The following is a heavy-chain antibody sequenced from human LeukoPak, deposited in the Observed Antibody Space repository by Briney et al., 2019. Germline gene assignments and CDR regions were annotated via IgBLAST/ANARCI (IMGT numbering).Heavy chain of an antibody. CDR2: INPNSGGT. CDR3: ARDYAFRVYYFDY. J-gene: IGHJ4*02. Sequence: ASVKVSCKASGYTFTGYYMHWVRQAPGQGLEWMGWINPNSGGTNYAQKFQGRVTMTRDTSISTAYMELSRLRSDDTAVYYCARDYAFRVYYFDYWGQGTLVTVSS. V-gene: IGHV1-2*02. CDR1: GYTFTGYY. D-gene: IGHD6-13*01.